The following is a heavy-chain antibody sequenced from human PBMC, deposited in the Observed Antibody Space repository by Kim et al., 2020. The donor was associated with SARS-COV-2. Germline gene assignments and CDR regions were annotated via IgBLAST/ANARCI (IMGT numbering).Heavy chain of an antibody. D-gene: IGHD1-26*01. Sequence: GGSLRLSCVGSGFTIVDYGIQWVRQAPGKGLEWVAVISFDGTTKHYVNSVKGRFTISRDNSENTVSLEMKSLRPDDTAVYYCVKKLNSFYSDGWFVYWG. J-gene: IGHJ4*01. V-gene: IGHV3-30*18. CDR1: GFTIVDYG. CDR2: ISFDGTTK. CDR3: VKKLNSFYSDGWFVY.